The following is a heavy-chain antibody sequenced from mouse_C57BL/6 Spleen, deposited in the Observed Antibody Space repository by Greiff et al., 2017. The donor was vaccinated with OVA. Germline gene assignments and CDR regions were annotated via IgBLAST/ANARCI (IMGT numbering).Heavy chain of an antibody. CDR3: ASYSNYVDY. J-gene: IGHJ2*01. Sequence: QVHVKQPGAELVMPGASVKLSCKASGYTFTSYWMHWVKQRPGQGLEWIGEIDPSDSYTNYNQKFKGKSTLTVDKSSSTAYMQLSSLTSEDSAVYYCASYSNYVDYWGQGTTLTVSS. CDR2: IDPSDSYT. CDR1: GYTFTSYW. D-gene: IGHD2-5*01. V-gene: IGHV1-69*01.